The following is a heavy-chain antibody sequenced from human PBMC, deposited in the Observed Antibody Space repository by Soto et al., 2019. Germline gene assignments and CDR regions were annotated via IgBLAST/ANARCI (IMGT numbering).Heavy chain of an antibody. CDR2: IYYSGST. CDR3: ARDPTGGWFGELDGMDV. D-gene: IGHD3-10*01. Sequence: PSETLSLTCTVSGGSISSSSYYWGWIRQPPGKGLEWIGSIYYSGSTYYNPSLKSRVTISVDTSKNQFSLKLSSVTAADTAVYYCARDPTGGWFGELDGMDVWGQGTTVTVSS. V-gene: IGHV4-39*07. J-gene: IGHJ6*02. CDR1: GGSISSSSYY.